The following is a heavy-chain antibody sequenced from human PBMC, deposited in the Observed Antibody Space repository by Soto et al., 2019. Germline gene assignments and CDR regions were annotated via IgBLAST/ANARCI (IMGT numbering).Heavy chain of an antibody. CDR3: ARWDYGDYARFDY. D-gene: IGHD4-17*01. CDR1: GYTFTSHD. Sequence: QVQLVQSGAEVKKSGASVKVSCKASGYTFTSHDINWVRQATGQGLEWMGWMNPNSGNTGYAQKFQGRVTMTRNTSISTAYMELSSLRSEDMAVYYCARWDYGDYARFDYWGQGTLVTVSS. CDR2: MNPNSGNT. V-gene: IGHV1-8*01. J-gene: IGHJ4*02.